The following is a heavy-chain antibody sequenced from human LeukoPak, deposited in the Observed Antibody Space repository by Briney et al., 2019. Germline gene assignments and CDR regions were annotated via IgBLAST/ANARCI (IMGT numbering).Heavy chain of an antibody. J-gene: IGHJ4*02. Sequence: SETLSLTCTVSGGSISSYYWSWIRQPPGKGLEWIGYIYYSGSTNYNPSLKSRVTISVDTSKNQFSLKLSSVTPEDTAVYYCARERDYYGSGSRLYYFDYWGQGTLVTVSS. D-gene: IGHD3-10*01. V-gene: IGHV4-59*12. CDR2: IYYSGST. CDR1: GGSISSYY. CDR3: ARERDYYGSGSRLYYFDY.